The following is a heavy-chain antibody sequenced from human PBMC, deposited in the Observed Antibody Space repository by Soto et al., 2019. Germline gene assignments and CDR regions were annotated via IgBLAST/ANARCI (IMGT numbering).Heavy chain of an antibody. CDR3: ARGGGANWFDP. D-gene: IGHD1-26*01. Sequence: PGESLKISCEGSGFSFTRYTIGWVRQAPGQGLEWMGGIIPIFGTANYAQKFQGRVTITADESTSTAYMELSSLRSEDTAVYYCARGGGANWFDPWGQGTLVTVS. CDR2: IIPIFGTA. J-gene: IGHJ5*02. CDR1: GFSFTRYT. V-gene: IGHV1-69*01.